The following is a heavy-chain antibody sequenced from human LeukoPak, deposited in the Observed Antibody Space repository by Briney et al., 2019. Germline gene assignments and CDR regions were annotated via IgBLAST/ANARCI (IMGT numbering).Heavy chain of an antibody. CDR3: ARARPDYYDSSGYYPETLDY. D-gene: IGHD3-22*01. CDR2: IYYSGST. J-gene: IGHJ4*02. CDR1: GGSISSSSYY. Sequence: PSETLSLTCTVSGGSISSSSYYWGWIRQPPGKGLEWIGSIYYSGSTYYNPSLKSRVTISVDTSKNQFSLKLSSVTAADTAVYYCARARPDYYDSSGYYPETLDYWGQGTLVTVSS. V-gene: IGHV4-39*07.